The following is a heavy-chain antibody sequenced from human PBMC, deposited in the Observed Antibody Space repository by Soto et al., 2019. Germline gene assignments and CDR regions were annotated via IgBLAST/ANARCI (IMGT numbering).Heavy chain of an antibody. Sequence: PGGSLRLSCAASGFTFSSYGMHWVRQAPGKGLEWVAVISYDGSNKYYADSVKGRFTISRDNSKNTLYLQMNSLRAEDTAVYYCAKGRYDFWSGYPDYWGQGTLVTVSS. J-gene: IGHJ4*02. CDR3: AKGRYDFWSGYPDY. CDR2: ISYDGSNK. V-gene: IGHV3-30*18. CDR1: GFTFSSYG. D-gene: IGHD3-3*01.